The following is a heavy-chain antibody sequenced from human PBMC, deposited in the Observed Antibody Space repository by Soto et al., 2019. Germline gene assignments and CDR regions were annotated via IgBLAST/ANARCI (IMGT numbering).Heavy chain of an antibody. CDR1: GGSISSGGYY. D-gene: IGHD3-3*01. J-gene: IGHJ5*02. V-gene: IGHV4-31*03. CDR3: ARDGYYDFWSGYRYENWFDP. Sequence: SETLSLTCTVSGGSISSGGYYWSWIRQHPGKGLEWIGYIYYSGSTYYNPSLKSRVTISVDTSKNQFSLKLSSVTAADTAVYYCARDGYYDFWSGYRYENWFDPWGQGTLVTVSS. CDR2: IYYSGST.